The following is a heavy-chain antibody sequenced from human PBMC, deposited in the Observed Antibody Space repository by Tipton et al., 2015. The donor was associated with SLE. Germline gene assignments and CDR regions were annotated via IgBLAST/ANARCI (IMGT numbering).Heavy chain of an antibody. CDR3: ARDNPEGYGLYFDL. Sequence: SLRLSCAASGFTFSSYAMSWVRQTPGKGLEWVSSISSSSSYIYYADLVKGRFTISRDNAKNSLYLQMNSLRAEDTAVYYCARDNPEGYGLYFDLWGRGTLVTVSS. D-gene: IGHD5-12*01. V-gene: IGHV3-21*01. CDR2: ISSSSSYI. CDR1: GFTFSSYA. J-gene: IGHJ2*01.